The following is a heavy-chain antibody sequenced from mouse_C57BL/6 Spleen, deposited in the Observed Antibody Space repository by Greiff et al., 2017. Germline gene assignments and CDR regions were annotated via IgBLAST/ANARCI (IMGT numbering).Heavy chain of an antibody. CDR1: GFTFSDYG. CDR3: ARGDGDWYFDV. Sequence: EVHLVESGGGLVKPGGSLKLSCAASGFTFSDYGMHWVRQAPEKGLEWVAYISSGSSTIYYADTVKGRFTISRDNAKNTLFLQMTSLRSEDTAMYYCARGDGDWYFDVWGTGTTVTVSS. D-gene: IGHD3-3*01. CDR2: ISSGSSTI. J-gene: IGHJ1*03. V-gene: IGHV5-17*01.